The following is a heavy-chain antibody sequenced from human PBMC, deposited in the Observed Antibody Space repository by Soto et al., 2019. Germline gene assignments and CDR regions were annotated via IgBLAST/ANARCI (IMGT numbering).Heavy chain of an antibody. V-gene: IGHV3-23*01. Sequence: EVQLLESGGGLVQPGGSLRLSCAASGFTFSSYAMSWVRQAPGKGLEWVSAISGSGGSTYYADSVKGRFTISRDNSKNTLYLQMNSLRAEDTAVYYCAKGDYDFWSVGYYYYGMDVWGQGTTVTVSS. CDR1: GFTFSSYA. J-gene: IGHJ6*02. CDR3: AKGDYDFWSVGYYYYGMDV. CDR2: ISGSGGST. D-gene: IGHD3-3*01.